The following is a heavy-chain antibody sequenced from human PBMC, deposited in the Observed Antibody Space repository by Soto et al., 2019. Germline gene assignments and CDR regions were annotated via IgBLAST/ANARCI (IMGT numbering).Heavy chain of an antibody. J-gene: IGHJ5*02. CDR1: GGSISISIHY. Sequence: PSETLSLTCTVSGGSISISIHYWGWIRQPPGKGLEWIGNIFFRGTPYYNPPLKSRVTISVDTSKNQFSLKLSSVTAADTAIYYCATRITVFGLLIPPFDPWGQGTQVTVSS. CDR3: ATRITVFGLLIPPFDP. CDR2: IFFRGTP. D-gene: IGHD3-3*01. V-gene: IGHV4-39*01.